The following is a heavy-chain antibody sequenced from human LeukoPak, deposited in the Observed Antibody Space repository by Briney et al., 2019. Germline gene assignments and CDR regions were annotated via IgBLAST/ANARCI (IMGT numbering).Heavy chain of an antibody. V-gene: IGHV4-31*03. CDR1: GGSISSGGYY. J-gene: IGHJ4*02. D-gene: IGHD5-12*01. CDR2: IYYSGST. CDR3: ARGYSGYDFLFDY. Sequence: SQTLSLTCTVSGGSISSGGYYWSWIRQHPGKGLEWIGYIYYSGSTYYNPSLKSRVTISVDTPKNQFSLKLSSVTAADTAVYYCARGYSGYDFLFDYWGQGTLVTVSS.